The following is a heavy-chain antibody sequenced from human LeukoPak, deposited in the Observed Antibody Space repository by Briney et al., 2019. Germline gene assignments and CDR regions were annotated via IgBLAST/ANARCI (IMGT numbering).Heavy chain of an antibody. D-gene: IGHD3-3*01. CDR2: IKQDGSEK. CDR1: GFTFSNYW. CDR3: AREIHNNFWSGPGFDY. Sequence: PGGSLRLSCAASGFTFSNYWMSWVRQAPGKGLEWVANIKQDGSEKYYVDSVKGRFTISRDNAKNSLYLQMNSLRAEDTAVYYCAREIHNNFWSGPGFDYWGQGTLVTVSS. J-gene: IGHJ4*02. V-gene: IGHV3-7*01.